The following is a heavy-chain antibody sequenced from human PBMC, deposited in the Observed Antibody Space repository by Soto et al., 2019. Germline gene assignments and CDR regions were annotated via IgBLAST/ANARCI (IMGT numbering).Heavy chain of an antibody. J-gene: IGHJ6*02. CDR2: IYWNNDK. Sequence: SGPTLVNPTQTLTLTCTFSGFSLTTSGVGVGWIRQPPGKALEWLALIYWNNDKYYRPSLKSRVTITKDTSKNQVVLTMTDMDPEDTGTYYCADWYARSYYYYGVDVWRQGTTVTVSS. CDR3: ADWYARSYYYYGVDV. CDR1: GFSLTTSGVG. D-gene: IGHD2-8*01. V-gene: IGHV2-5*01.